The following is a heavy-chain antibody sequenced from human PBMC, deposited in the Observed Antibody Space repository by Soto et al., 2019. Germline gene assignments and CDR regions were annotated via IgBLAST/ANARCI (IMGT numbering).Heavy chain of an antibody. Sequence: GGSLRLSCAASGFTFSSYWMSWVRQAPGKGLEWVANIKQDGSEKYYVDSVKGRFTISRDNAKDSLYLQMNSLRAEDTAVYYCARFGNWNDGGWFDPWGQGTLVTVSS. V-gene: IGHV3-7*01. CDR2: IKQDGSEK. CDR1: GFTFSSYW. J-gene: IGHJ5*02. CDR3: ARFGNWNDGGWFDP. D-gene: IGHD1-1*01.